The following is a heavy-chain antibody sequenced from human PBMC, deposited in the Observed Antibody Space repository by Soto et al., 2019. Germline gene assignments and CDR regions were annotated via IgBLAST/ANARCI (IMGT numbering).Heavy chain of an antibody. CDR3: ARDTAYWFDP. Sequence: EVQLVESGGGLVQPGGSLRLSCAASGFTFSSYEMNWVRQAPGKGLEWVSYISSSGSTIYYADSVKGRFTISRDNAKNSLYLQMNSLRAEDTAVYYCARDTAYWFDPWGQGTLVTVSS. CDR2: ISSSGSTI. J-gene: IGHJ5*02. V-gene: IGHV3-48*03. D-gene: IGHD5-18*01. CDR1: GFTFSSYE.